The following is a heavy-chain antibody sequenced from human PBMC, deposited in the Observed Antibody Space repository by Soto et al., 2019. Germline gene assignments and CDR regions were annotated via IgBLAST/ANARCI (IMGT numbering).Heavy chain of an antibody. CDR3: ARAPTNPKWGVTMFDY. CDR2: INAGNGNT. Sequence: QVHLVQSATEVKRPGASVKVSCQTSGFTFTSHAIQWVRQAPGQRPEWLGWINAGNGNTKYSRRFQGRITITRDTAASTAYMELDSLTSEDTALFYCARAPTNPKWGVTMFDYWGQGTLVTVSS. J-gene: IGHJ4*02. V-gene: IGHV1-3*01. D-gene: IGHD7-27*01. CDR1: GFTFTSHA.